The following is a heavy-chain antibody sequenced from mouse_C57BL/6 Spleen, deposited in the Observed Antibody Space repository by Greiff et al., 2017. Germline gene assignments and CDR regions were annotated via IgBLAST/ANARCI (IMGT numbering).Heavy chain of an antibody. CDR2: ISYDGSN. Sequence: EVKLMESGPGLVKPSQSLSLTCSVTGYSITSGYYWNWIRQFPGNKLEWMGYISYDGSNNYNPSLKNRISITRDTSKNQFFLKLNSVTTEDTATYYCARDMLRSYYFDYWGQGTTLTVSS. CDR1: GYSITSGYY. J-gene: IGHJ2*01. CDR3: ARDMLRSYYFDY. V-gene: IGHV3-6*01. D-gene: IGHD1-1*01.